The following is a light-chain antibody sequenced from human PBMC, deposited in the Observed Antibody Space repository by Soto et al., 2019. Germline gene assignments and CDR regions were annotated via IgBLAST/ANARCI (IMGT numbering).Light chain of an antibody. Sequence: DIQMTQSPSSLSASVGDRVTITCRASQSISSYLNWYQQKPGKAPKLPIYAASSLQSGVPSRFSGSGSGTDFTLTISSLQPEDFATYYCQQSYSTPPGFTFGPGTKVDIK. J-gene: IGKJ3*01. V-gene: IGKV1-39*01. CDR3: QQSYSTPPGFT. CDR2: AAS. CDR1: QSISSY.